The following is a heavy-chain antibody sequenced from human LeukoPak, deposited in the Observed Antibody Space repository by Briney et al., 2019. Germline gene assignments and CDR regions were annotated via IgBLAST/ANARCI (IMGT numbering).Heavy chain of an antibody. CDR3: ARVDTAMVYHWFDP. CDR1: GFTFSSYS. D-gene: IGHD5-18*01. CDR2: ISSSSSYI. J-gene: IGHJ5*02. V-gene: IGHV3-21*01. Sequence: PGGSLRLSCAASGFTFSSYSMNWVRQAPGKGLEWVSSISSSSSYIYYADSVKGRFTVSRDNAKNSLHLEMNSLRAEDTAVYYCARVDTAMVYHWFDPWGQGTLVTVSS.